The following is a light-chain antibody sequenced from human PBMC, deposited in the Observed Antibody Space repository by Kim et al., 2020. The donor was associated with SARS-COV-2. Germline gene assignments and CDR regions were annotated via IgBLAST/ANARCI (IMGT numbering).Light chain of an antibody. CDR3: QAWDSSTEV. J-gene: IGLJ2*01. CDR2: QDS. CDR1: KLGDKY. Sequence: YALTQPPSVSVSPGQTASITCSGDKLGDKYACWYQQKPGQSPVLVIYQDSKRPSGIPERFSGSNSGNTATLTISGTQAMDEADYYCQAWDSSTEVFGGGTKLTVL. V-gene: IGLV3-1*01.